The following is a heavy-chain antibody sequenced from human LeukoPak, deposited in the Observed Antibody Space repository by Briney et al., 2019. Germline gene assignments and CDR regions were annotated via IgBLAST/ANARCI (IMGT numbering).Heavy chain of an antibody. CDR2: IYSGGST. V-gene: IGHV3-66*01. CDR1: GFSVSSNY. Sequence: GGSLRLSWAASGFSVSSNYMSWVRQAPGKGLEWVSVIYSGGSTYYADSVKGRFTISRDNSKNTLYLQMNSLRAEDTAVYYCARDGSRGTVTYDYWGQGTLVTVSS. J-gene: IGHJ4*02. CDR3: ARDGSRGTVTYDY. D-gene: IGHD4-11*01.